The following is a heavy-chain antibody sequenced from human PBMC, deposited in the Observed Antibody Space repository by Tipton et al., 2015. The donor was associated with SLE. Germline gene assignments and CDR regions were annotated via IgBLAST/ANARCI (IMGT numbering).Heavy chain of an antibody. D-gene: IGHD6-13*01. J-gene: IGHJ4*02. CDR1: GASISSSSYF. V-gene: IGHV4-39*07. Sequence: TLSLTCTVSGASISSSSYFWGWIRQSPGKGLEWIGSIDNSGSTYDNPSLRSRVTISVDTSKNQFSLKLSSVTAADTAVYYCAGEQQLDAFDYWGQGTLVTVSS. CDR3: AGEQQLDAFDY. CDR2: IDNSGST.